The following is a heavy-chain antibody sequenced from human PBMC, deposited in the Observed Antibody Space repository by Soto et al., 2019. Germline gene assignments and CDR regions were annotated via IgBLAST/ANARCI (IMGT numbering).Heavy chain of an antibody. V-gene: IGHV3-48*02. D-gene: IGHD3-10*01. CDR3: AREGTRGGFLNWFDP. Sequence: EVQLVESGGGLVQHGGSLRLSCAASGFTFSSYSMNWVRQAPGKGLEGVSYISSSSSTIYYADSVKGRFTISRDNAKNSLYLQMNSLRDEDTAVYYCAREGTRGGFLNWFDPWGQGTLVTVSS. J-gene: IGHJ5*02. CDR1: GFTFSSYS. CDR2: ISSSSSTI.